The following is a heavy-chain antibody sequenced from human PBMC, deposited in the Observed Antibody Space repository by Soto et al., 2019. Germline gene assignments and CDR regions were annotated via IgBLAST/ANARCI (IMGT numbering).Heavy chain of an antibody. Sequence: SETLSLTCAVYGGSFSGYYWNWIRQPPGKGLEWIGEINHSGSTNYNPSLKSRVTISVDTSKNQFSLKLSSVTAADTAVYYCARGPPTFSPKKNWFDPWGQGTLVTVSS. CDR1: GGSFSGYY. J-gene: IGHJ5*02. CDR2: INHSGST. CDR3: ARGPPTFSPKKNWFDP. V-gene: IGHV4-34*01.